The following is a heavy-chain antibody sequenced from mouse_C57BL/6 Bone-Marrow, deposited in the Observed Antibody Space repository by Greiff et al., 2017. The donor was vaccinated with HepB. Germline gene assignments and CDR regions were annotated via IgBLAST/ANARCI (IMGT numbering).Heavy chain of an antibody. CDR1: GYTFTSYW. D-gene: IGHD1-1*01. Sequence: QVQLQQPGAELVKPGASVKMSCKASGYTFTSYWITWVKQRPGQGLEWIGDIYPGSGSTNYNEKFKSKATLTVDTSSSTAYMQLSSLTSEDSAVYYCARTCYSPTVYYFDYWGQGTTLTVSS. J-gene: IGHJ2*01. CDR3: ARTCYSPTVYYFDY. V-gene: IGHV1-55*01. CDR2: IYPGSGST.